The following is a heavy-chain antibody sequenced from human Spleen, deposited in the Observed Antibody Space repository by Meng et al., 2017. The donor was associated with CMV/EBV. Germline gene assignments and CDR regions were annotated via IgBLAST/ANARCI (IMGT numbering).Heavy chain of an antibody. V-gene: IGHV3-21*04. CDR2: ISTGSSYI. D-gene: IGHD1-7*01. CDR3: ARDGTFDWNYEDY. Sequence: ASGFTFSSYSMNWVRQAPGKGLEWVSCISTGSSYIYYADSVKGRFTISRDNAKNSLYLQMNSLRAEDTALYYCARDGTFDWNYEDYWGQGTLVTVSS. CDR1: GFTFSSYS. J-gene: IGHJ4*02.